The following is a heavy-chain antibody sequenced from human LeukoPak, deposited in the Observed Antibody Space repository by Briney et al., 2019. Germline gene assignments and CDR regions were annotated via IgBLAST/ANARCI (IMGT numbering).Heavy chain of an antibody. CDR3: AKPGIVVVVAAAFDI. V-gene: IGHV3-30*18. Sequence: GGSLRLSCAASGFTFSSYGMLWVRQAPGRGGEGVAVISYDGSNKYYAESVKGRFTISRENSKNPLYLQMNSLRAEEKAVYYCAKPGIVVVVAAAFDIWGQGTMVTVSS. CDR2: ISYDGSNK. J-gene: IGHJ3*02. D-gene: IGHD2-15*01. CDR1: GFTFSSYG.